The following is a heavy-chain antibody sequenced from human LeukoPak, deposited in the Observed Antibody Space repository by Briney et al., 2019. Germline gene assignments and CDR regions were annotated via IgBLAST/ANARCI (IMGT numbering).Heavy chain of an antibody. Sequence: PGGSLRLSCAASGFTFNSYDMSWVRQAPGKGLEWVSTISGPGDSTYYADSVKGRFTISRDNSKNTLYLQMNSLRAEDTAVYYCARGASPDVWGKGTTVTVSS. D-gene: IGHD3-16*01. V-gene: IGHV3-23*01. CDR1: GFTFNSYD. CDR3: ARGASPDV. J-gene: IGHJ6*04. CDR2: ISGPGDST.